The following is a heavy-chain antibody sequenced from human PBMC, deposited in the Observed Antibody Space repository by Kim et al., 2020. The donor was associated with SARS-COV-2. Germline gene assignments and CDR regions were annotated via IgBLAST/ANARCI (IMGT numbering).Heavy chain of an antibody. Sequence: ASVKVSCKASGYTFTNYVMNWVRQAPGQGREWMGWINTNTGNPTYAQGFTGRFVFSLDTSVSTAYLQISSLEAEDTAVYYCARGNPTMILVVITMEYHYDGMDVWGQGTTVTVSS. CDR3: ARGNPTMILVVITMEYHYDGMDV. J-gene: IGHJ6*02. CDR1: GYTFTNYV. V-gene: IGHV7-4-1*02. D-gene: IGHD3-22*01. CDR2: INTNTGNP.